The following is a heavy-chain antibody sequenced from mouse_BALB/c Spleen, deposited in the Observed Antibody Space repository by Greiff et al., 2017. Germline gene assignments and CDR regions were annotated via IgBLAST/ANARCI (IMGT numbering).Heavy chain of an antibody. Sequence: EVQLVESGGGLVQPGGSLKLSCAASGFDFSRYWMSWVRQAPGKGLEWIGEINPDSSTINYTPSLKDKFIISRDNAKNTLYLQMSKVRSEDTALYYCARIYYYGSSYAMDYWGQGTSVTVSS. J-gene: IGHJ4*01. CDR1: GFDFSRYW. CDR3: ARIYYYGSSYAMDY. CDR2: INPDSSTI. V-gene: IGHV4-1*02. D-gene: IGHD1-1*01.